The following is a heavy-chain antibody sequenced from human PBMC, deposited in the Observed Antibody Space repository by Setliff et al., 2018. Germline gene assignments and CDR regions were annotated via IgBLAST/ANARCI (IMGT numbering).Heavy chain of an antibody. J-gene: IGHJ4*02. CDR2: IWGDGVNK. Sequence: GSLRLSCAASGFTFSSYSLNWVRQAPGKGLEWVAVIWGDGVNKFHADSVKGRFTISRDNSKNTLYLQMNSLRPEDTAVYYCARTCSGSGCYAGLESWGQGTPVTVSS. CDR1: GFTFSSYS. V-gene: IGHV3-33*08. CDR3: ARTCSGSGCYAGLES. D-gene: IGHD2-15*01.